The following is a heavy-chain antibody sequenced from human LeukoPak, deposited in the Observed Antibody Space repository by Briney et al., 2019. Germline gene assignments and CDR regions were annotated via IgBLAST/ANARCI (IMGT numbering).Heavy chain of an antibody. CDR3: ARHDSAPQGTVTTFLFDY. D-gene: IGHD4-17*01. V-gene: IGHV4-39*01. CDR2: IYYSGST. Sequence: PSETLSLICTVSGGSISSSSYYWGWIRQPPGKGLEWIGSIYYSGSTYYNPSLKSRVTISVDTSKNQFSPKLSSVTAADTAVYYCARHDSAPQGTVTTFLFDYWGQGTLVTVSS. CDR1: GGSISSSSYY. J-gene: IGHJ4*02.